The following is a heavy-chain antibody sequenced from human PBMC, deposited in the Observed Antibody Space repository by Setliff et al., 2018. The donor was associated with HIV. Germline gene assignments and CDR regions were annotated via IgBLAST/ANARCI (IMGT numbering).Heavy chain of an antibody. V-gene: IGHV4-34*01. CDR2: INDRGNT. CDR3: ARGRHIEATIPLDH. J-gene: IGHJ4*02. Sequence: SETLSLTCTVPGGSFSDYYWTWIRQPPNTGLEWIGEINDRGNTNYMPSLRSRVTISVDTSKNQFSLRLTSVTAADSAIYYCARGRHIEATIPLDHWGQGTLVTVSS. CDR1: GGSFSDYY. D-gene: IGHD5-12*01.